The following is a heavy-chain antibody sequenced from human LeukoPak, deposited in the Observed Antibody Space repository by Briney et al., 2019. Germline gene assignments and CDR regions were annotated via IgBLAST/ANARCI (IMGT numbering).Heavy chain of an antibody. J-gene: IGHJ4*02. D-gene: IGHD3-22*01. CDR1: GFTFSTYS. CDR2: ISGSSIYI. CDR3: ARDPPYYDSSGYYYDY. Sequence: PGGSLRLSCAASGFTFSTYSMTWVRQAPGKGPEWVSSISGSSIYIYYADSVKGRFTISRDNAKNSLYLQMNSLRAEDTAVYYCARDPPYYDSSGYYYDYWGQGTLVTVSS. V-gene: IGHV3-21*01.